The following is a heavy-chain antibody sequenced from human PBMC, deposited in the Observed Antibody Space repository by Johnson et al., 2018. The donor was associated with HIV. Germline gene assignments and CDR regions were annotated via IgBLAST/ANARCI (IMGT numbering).Heavy chain of an antibody. CDR1: GFTFSDYY. V-gene: IGHV3-33*08. D-gene: IGHD6-6*01. CDR2: IWYDGSNK. CDR3: ARDRAILAARPAGAFDV. J-gene: IGHJ3*01. Sequence: QVQLVESGGGLVKPGGSLRLSCAASGFTFSDYYMSWIRQAPGKGLEWVAVIWYDGSNKYYADSVKGRFTISRDNSKNTLYLQMHSLRSEDTAVYYCARDRAILAARPAGAFDVWGPGTMVTVSS.